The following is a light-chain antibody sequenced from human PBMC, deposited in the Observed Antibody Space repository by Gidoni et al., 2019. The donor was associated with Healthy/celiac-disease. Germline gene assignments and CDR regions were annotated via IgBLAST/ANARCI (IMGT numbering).Light chain of an antibody. CDR1: QSISSY. CDR2: AAS. V-gene: IGKV1-39*01. CDR3: QQSYSTPPIT. Sequence: DIQMTHSPSSLSASVGDRVTITGRASQSISSYLNWYQQKPGKAPTLLIYAASSLQSGVPSRFSGSGSGTDFTLTISSLQPEDFATYYCQQSYSTPPITFGQGTRLEIK. J-gene: IGKJ5*01.